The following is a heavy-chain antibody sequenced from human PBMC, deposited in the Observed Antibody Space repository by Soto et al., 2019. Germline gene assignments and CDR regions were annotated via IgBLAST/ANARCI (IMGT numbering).Heavy chain of an antibody. V-gene: IGHV3-30*03. J-gene: IGHJ4*02. CDR1: GPTFSNYG. Sequence: QVQLVESGGGEAQPGRSLRLSCEVSGPTFSNYGMHWVRQAPGKGLEWVAVTSYDGTKNYYADSVRGRFTISRDNSKSILYLQMNSLTIEATAMYYCARDSDSRRARDIITDAFDYWGQGTLVTVSS. D-gene: IGHD3-16*01. CDR3: ARDSDSRRARDIITDAFDY. CDR2: TSYDGTKN.